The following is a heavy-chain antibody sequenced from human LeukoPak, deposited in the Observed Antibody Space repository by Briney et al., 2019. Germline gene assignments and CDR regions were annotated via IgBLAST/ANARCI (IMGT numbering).Heavy chain of an antibody. CDR3: ARPAAVGWFDP. CDR2: INSDGSST. J-gene: IGHJ5*02. Sequence: GGSLRLSCAASGFTFSSYWMHWVRQAPGKGLVWVSRINSDGSSTSYADSVKGRFTISRDNAKNTLYLQMNSLRAEDTAVYYCARPAAVGWFDPWGQGTLVTVSS. D-gene: IGHD6-13*01. CDR1: GFTFSSYW. V-gene: IGHV3-74*01.